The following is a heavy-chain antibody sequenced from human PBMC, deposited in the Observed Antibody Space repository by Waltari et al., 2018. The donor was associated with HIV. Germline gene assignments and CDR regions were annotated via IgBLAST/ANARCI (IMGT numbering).Heavy chain of an antibody. Sequence: EVHLVESGGGLVKPGRYMRVSCSASGFTFDDYALHWFRQPPGKGLEWVSGISWNGGTIAYADSVRGRFTISRDNAKNSLYLQMNSLRPEDTALYYCAKDGRFWSTYFYYFDSWGQGTRVTVSS. CDR3: AKDGRFWSTYFYYFDS. V-gene: IGHV3-9*01. CDR2: ISWNGGTI. D-gene: IGHD3-3*01. J-gene: IGHJ4*02. CDR1: GFTFDDYA.